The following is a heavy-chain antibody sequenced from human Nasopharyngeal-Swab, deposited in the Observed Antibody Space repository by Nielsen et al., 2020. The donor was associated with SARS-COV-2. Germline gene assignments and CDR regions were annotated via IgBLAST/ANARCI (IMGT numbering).Heavy chain of an antibody. V-gene: IGHV4-39*01. Sequence: SETLSLTCTVSGGSISSSSYYWGWIRQPPGKGLEWIGSIYYSGSTYYNPSLKSRVTISVDTSKNQFSLKLSSVTAADTAVYYCARMTNVDTEPHYYMDVWGKGTTVTVSS. CDR1: GGSISSSSYY. J-gene: IGHJ6*03. CDR3: ARMTNVDTEPHYYMDV. CDR2: IYYSGST. D-gene: IGHD5-18*01.